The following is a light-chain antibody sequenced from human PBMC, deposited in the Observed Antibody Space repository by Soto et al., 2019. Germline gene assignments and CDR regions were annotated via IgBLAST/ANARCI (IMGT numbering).Light chain of an antibody. CDR1: QSVLYTSNNKNY. Sequence: DIVMTQSPDSLAVSLGERATINCKSSQSVLYTSNNKNYLSWYQQKSGQPPKLLIYWASTRESGVPDRFSGSGSGTDFTLTISSLQAEDVAVYYCQQYYISPWTFGQGTKVEIK. J-gene: IGKJ1*01. CDR2: WAS. V-gene: IGKV4-1*01. CDR3: QQYYISPWT.